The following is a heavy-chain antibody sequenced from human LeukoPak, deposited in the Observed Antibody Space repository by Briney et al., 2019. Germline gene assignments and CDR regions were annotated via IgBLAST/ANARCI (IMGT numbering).Heavy chain of an antibody. CDR2: INPSGGST. V-gene: IGHV1-46*01. D-gene: IGHD3-22*01. CDR1: GYTFTSYY. Sequence: GASVTVSCKASGYTFTSYYLYWVRQAPGQGLEWMGVINPSGGSTTSAQKFQGRVTMTMDTSTSTVYMELRSLRSEDTAVYYCARGPGPADDGGGYCFDYWGQGTLVTVSS. J-gene: IGHJ4*02. CDR3: ARGPGPADDGGGYCFDY.